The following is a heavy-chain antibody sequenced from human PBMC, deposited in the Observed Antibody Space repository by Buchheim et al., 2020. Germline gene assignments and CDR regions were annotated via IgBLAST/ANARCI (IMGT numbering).Heavy chain of an antibody. CDR1: GVPIDSLNW. Sequence: QVQLQESGPGLVKPSGTLSLTCAVSGVPIDSLNWWSWVRLSPGKGLEWIAEMFHTGITNYNPSLQSRVAISVDKSRNQLFLNLTSVTAADTAVYYCARDTTNWGQGTL. D-gene: IGHD1-26*01. CDR3: ARDTTN. J-gene: IGHJ4*02. V-gene: IGHV4-4*02. CDR2: MFHTGIT.